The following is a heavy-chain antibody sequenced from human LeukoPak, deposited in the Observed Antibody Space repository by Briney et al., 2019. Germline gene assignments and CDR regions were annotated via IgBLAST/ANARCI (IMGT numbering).Heavy chain of an antibody. Sequence: PSETLSLTCTVPGGSISSGGYYWSWIRQHPGKGLEWIGYIYYSGSTYYNPSLKSRVTISVDTSKNQFSLKLSSVTAADTAVYYCARLVVPAALTLLGAFDIWGQGTMVTVSS. CDR1: GGSISSGGYY. J-gene: IGHJ3*02. V-gene: IGHV4-31*03. CDR2: IYYSGST. D-gene: IGHD2-2*01. CDR3: ARLVVPAALTLLGAFDI.